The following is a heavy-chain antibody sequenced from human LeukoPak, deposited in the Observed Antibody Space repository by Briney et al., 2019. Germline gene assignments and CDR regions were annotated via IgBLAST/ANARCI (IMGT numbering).Heavy chain of an antibody. CDR2: ISSSGGST. J-gene: IGHJ4*02. Sequence: AGGSLRLSCAASGFTFSSYAMSWVRQAPGKGLEWGSAISSSGGSTYYADSVKRRLTFCRDNSKNTLYLQINSLRAEDTAVYYCAKCNDFWSGYLLYWGQGTLVTVSS. CDR1: GFTFSSYA. V-gene: IGHV3-23*01. CDR3: AKCNDFWSGYLLY. D-gene: IGHD3-3*01.